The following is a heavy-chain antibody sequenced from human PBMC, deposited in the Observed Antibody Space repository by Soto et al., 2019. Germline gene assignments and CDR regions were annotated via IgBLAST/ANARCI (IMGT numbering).Heavy chain of an antibody. J-gene: IGHJ4*02. V-gene: IGHV4-30-4*01. CDR3: ARGVGYYDPGDY. D-gene: IGHD3-22*01. CDR1: AGSISRGDYY. CDR2: IYYGGST. Sequence: PSETLSLTSTVSAGSISRGDYYWSRIRQHPGKGLEWIGYIYYGGSTYYIPSLKSRVTISVDTSKNQFSLKLSSVTAADTAVYYCARGVGYYDPGDYWGQGPLVTVSS.